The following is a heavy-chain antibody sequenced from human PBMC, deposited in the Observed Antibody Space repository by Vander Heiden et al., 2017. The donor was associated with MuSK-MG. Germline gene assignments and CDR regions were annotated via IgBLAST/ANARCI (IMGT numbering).Heavy chain of an antibody. D-gene: IGHD2-15*01. CDR2: SYYSGST. J-gene: IGHJ5*02. CDR1: GGSISSSIYY. Sequence: QLQLQESGPGLVKPSETLSLTCTVSGGSISSSIYYWGWIRQPPGKGLEWNGRSYYSGSTYYNPSLKSRVTISVDTPKNQFSLKLSSVTAADTAVYYCSFKPDSRYGSWGQGTLVTVSS. V-gene: IGHV4-39*01. CDR3: SFKPDSRYGS.